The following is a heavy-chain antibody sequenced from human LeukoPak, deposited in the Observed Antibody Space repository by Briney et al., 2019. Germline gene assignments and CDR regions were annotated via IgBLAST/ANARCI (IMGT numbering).Heavy chain of an antibody. J-gene: IGHJ4*02. CDR2: ISGSGGVT. CDR1: GSTFSSYA. CDR3: ARGCYYERSGSCPFDY. V-gene: IGHV3-23*01. Sequence: GGSLRLSCAASGSTFSSYAMSWVRQAPGKGLEWVSAISGSGGVTYHADSVKGRFTISRDNSKNTLYLQMKSLRADDTAVYYCARGCYYERSGSCPFDYWGQGTLVTVSS. D-gene: IGHD3-22*01.